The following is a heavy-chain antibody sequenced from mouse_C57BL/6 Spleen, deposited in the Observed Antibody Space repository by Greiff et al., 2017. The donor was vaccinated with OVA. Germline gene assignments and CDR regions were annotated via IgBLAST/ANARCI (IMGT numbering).Heavy chain of an antibody. CDR2: ITPGNSAT. Sequence: SGTVLARPGASVKMSCRTSGYTFTSYWMHWVKQRPGQGLEWIGAITPGNSATNYTQKFKGKATLTAVTSARTAYMELSSLPSEDSAVYDCTREKRTGTVFDYWGQGTSLTVSS. CDR1: GYTFTSYW. V-gene: IGHV1-5*01. CDR3: TREKRTGTVFDY. J-gene: IGHJ2*02. D-gene: IGHD4-1*01.